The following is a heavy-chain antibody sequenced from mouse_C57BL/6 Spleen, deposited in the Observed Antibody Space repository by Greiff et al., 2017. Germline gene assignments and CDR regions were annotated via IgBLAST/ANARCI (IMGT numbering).Heavy chain of an antibody. V-gene: IGHV1S26*01. CDR3: ARSFDY. CDR1: GYTFTSYT. Sequence: QVHVKQPGAELVKPGASVKMSCKASGYTFTSYTMHWVKQRPGQGLEWIGYINPSSGYTKYNQKFKDKATLTADKSSSTAYMQLSSLTSEDSAVYYCARSFDYWGQGTTLTVSS. J-gene: IGHJ2*01. CDR2: INPSSGYT.